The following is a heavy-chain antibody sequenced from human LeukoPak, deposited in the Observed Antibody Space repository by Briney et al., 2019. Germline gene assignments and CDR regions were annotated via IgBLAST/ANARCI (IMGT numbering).Heavy chain of an antibody. Sequence: PSETLSLTCTVSGGSISSYYWCWIRQPPGKGLEWIGYIYYSGSTNYNPSLKSRVTISVDTSKNQFSLKLSSVTAADTAVYYCASYGFGELSNWFDPWGRGTLVTVSS. J-gene: IGHJ5*02. CDR3: ASYGFGELSNWFDP. CDR1: GGSISSYY. D-gene: IGHD3-10*01. V-gene: IGHV4-59*01. CDR2: IYYSGST.